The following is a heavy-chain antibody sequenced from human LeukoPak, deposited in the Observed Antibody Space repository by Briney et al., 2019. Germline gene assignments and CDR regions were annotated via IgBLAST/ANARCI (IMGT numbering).Heavy chain of an antibody. CDR2: IYYSGST. CDR1: GGSISSGDYY. V-gene: IGHV4-30-4*08. Sequence: SETLSLTCTVSGGSISSGDYYWSWIRQPPGKGLEWIGHIYYSGSTYYNPSLKSRVTISVDTSKNQFSLKLSSVTAADTAVYYCARDPSGSSATMDVRGKGTTVTVSS. J-gene: IGHJ6*04. D-gene: IGHD1-26*01. CDR3: ARDPSGSSATMDV.